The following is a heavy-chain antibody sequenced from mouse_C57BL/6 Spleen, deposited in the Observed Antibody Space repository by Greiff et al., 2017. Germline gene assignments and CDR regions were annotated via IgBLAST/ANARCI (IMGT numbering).Heavy chain of an antibody. D-gene: IGHD1-1*01. V-gene: IGHV1-59*01. CDR3: ARITTVVAPSLDY. CDR1: GYTFTSYW. CDR2: IDPSDSYT. Sequence: VQLQQPGAELVRPGTSVKLSCKASGYTFTSYWMPWVKQRPGQGLEWIGVIDPSDSYTNYNQKFKGKATLTVDTSSSTAYMQLSSLTSEDSAVYYGARITTVVAPSLDYWGQGTTLTVSS. J-gene: IGHJ2*01.